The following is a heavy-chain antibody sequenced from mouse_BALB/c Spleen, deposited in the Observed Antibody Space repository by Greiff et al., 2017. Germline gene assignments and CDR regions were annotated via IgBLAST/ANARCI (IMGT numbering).Heavy chain of an antibody. Sequence: EVQGVESGGGLVQPGGSLKLSCAASGFTFSSYTMSWVRQTPEKRLEWVAYISNGGGSTYYPATVKGRFTISRDNAKNTLYLQMSSLKSEDTAMYYCARQYYGHEAMDYWGQGTSVTVSA. D-gene: IGHD1-2*01. CDR1: GFTFSSYT. CDR3: ARQYYGHEAMDY. V-gene: IGHV5-12-2*01. J-gene: IGHJ4*01. CDR2: ISNGGGST.